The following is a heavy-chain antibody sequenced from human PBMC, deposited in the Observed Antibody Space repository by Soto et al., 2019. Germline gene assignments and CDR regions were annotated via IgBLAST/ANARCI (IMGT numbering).Heavy chain of an antibody. CDR3: AAPTRYCSGGSCYYFAN. D-gene: IGHD2-15*01. Sequence: PSETLSLTCTVSVGSISSGGYYWSWIRQHPGKGLEWIGYIYYSGSTYYNPSLKSRVTISVDTSKNQFSLKLSSVTAADTAVYYCAAPTRYCSGGSCYYFANWGQGTLVTVSS. J-gene: IGHJ4*02. CDR2: IYYSGST. V-gene: IGHV4-31*03. CDR1: VGSISSGGYY.